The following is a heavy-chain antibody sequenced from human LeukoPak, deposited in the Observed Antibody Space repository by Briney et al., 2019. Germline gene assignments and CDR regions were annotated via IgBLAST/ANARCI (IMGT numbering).Heavy chain of an antibody. CDR3: AKGPLYYYDSSGYCYFDY. V-gene: IGHV3-9*01. CDR1: GFTFDDYA. J-gene: IGHJ4*02. CDR2: ISWNSGSI. D-gene: IGHD3-22*01. Sequence: GRSLRLSCAASGFTFDDYAMHWVRQAPGKGLEWVSGISWNSGSIGYADSVKGRFTISRDNAKNSLYLQMNSLRAEDTAVYYCAKGPLYYYDSSGYCYFDYWGQGTLVTVSS.